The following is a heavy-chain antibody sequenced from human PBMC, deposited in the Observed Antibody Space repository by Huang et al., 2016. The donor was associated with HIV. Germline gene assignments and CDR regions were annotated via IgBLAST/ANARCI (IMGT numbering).Heavy chain of an antibody. D-gene: IGHD6-19*01. J-gene: IGHJ4*02. CDR1: GGSISTSGYY. CDR3: ARQDTSGWYADPYYFDY. V-gene: IGHV4-39*01. Sequence: QLQLQESGPGLVKPSESLSLTCTVSGGSISTSGYYWGWIRQPPGKGLEWIGSIYYSGRTSYNQALKSRVTRSGDTSKSQFSLKLSAVTAADTAVYYCARQDTSGWYADPYYFDYWGQGTLVTVSS. CDR2: IYYSGRT.